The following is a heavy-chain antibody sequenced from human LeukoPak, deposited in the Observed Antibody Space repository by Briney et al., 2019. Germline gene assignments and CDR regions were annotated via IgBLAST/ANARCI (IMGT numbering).Heavy chain of an antibody. CDR2: INHSGST. CDR1: GFTFGDYA. V-gene: IGHV4-34*01. J-gene: IGHJ3*02. Sequence: GSLRLSCTSSGFTFGDYAMSWIRQPPGKGLEWIGEINHSGSTNYNPSLKSRVSISVDTSKNQFSLNLSSVTVADTAAYYCARHRQRSGGFFGSGHDAFDIWGQGTMVTVSS. CDR3: ARHRQRSGGFFGSGHDAFDI. D-gene: IGHD2-15*01.